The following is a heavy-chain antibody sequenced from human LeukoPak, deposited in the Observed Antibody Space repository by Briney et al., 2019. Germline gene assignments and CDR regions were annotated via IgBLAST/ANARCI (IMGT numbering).Heavy chain of an antibody. V-gene: IGHV3-30*04. CDR3: ARVRGVIIGYFDY. CDR2: ISYDGSNK. Sequence: PGGSLRLSCAASGFTFSSYAMHWVRQAPGKGLEWVAVISYDGSNKYYADSVKGRITISRDNSKNTLYLQMNSLRAEDTAVYYCARVRGVIIGYFDYWGQGTLVTVSS. D-gene: IGHD3-10*01. J-gene: IGHJ4*02. CDR1: GFTFSSYA.